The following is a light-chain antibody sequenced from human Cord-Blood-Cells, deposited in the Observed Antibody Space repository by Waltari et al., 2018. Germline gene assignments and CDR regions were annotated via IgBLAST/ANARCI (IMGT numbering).Light chain of an antibody. Sequence: DIVMSKSPLSLPVTPGEPASISCSSSQSLLHSNGYNYLDWYLQKPGQSPQLLIYLGSNRASGVPDRFSGSGSGTDFTLKISRVEAEDVGVYYCMQALQTPYSFGQGTKLEIK. V-gene: IGKV2-28*01. CDR2: LGS. CDR1: QSLLHSNGYNY. CDR3: MQALQTPYS. J-gene: IGKJ2*03.